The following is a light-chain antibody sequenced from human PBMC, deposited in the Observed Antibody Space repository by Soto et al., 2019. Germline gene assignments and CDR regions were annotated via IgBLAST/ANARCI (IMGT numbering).Light chain of an antibody. CDR3: QQLNSYPLT. CDR1: QGISSY. Sequence: IQLTQSPSSLSASVGDRVTITCRASQGISSYLAWYQQKPGKAPKLLIYAASTLQSGVPSRFSGSGSGTDFTLPISSLQPEDFANYYCQQLNSYPLTFGGGTKVEIK. CDR2: AAS. V-gene: IGKV1-9*01. J-gene: IGKJ4*01.